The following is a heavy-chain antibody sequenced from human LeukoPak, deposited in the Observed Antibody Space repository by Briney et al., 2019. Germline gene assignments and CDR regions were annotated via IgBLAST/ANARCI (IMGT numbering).Heavy chain of an antibody. J-gene: IGHJ6*02. Sequence: ASVKVSCKASGYTFTDYYVHWVRQAPGQGLEWMGWINTNNGGTNYAQKFQGWVTMTRDMSISAAYMELSRLRSDDTAVYYCARGRGQLYYSLPDPAHGLDVWGQGTTVTVSS. V-gene: IGHV1-2*04. D-gene: IGHD1-26*01. CDR2: INTNNGGT. CDR1: GYTFTDYY. CDR3: ARGRGQLYYSLPDPAHGLDV.